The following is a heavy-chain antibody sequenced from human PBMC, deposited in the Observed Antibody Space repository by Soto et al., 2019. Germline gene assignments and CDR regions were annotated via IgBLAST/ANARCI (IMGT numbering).Heavy chain of an antibody. Sequence: QVQLVQSGAEVKKPGSSVKVSCKASGGTLSSYAISWVRQAPGQRLEWMGGILPIFATAKYAQKFQGRVTITADESTGTAYMELSSLRSEDTAVYYCARNLVRGGTYSMGLNYFDYWGQGTLVTVSS. CDR2: ILPIFATA. D-gene: IGHD1-26*01. CDR1: GGTLSSYA. V-gene: IGHV1-69*01. CDR3: ARNLVRGGTYSMGLNYFDY. J-gene: IGHJ4*02.